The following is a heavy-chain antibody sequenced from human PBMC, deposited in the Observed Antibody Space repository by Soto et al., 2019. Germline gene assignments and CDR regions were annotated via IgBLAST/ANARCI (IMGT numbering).Heavy chain of an antibody. J-gene: IGHJ6*03. CDR3: ARGVGGYDFYYYYYMDV. V-gene: IGHV4-31*03. CDR1: GGSISSGGYY. D-gene: IGHD5-12*01. CDR2: IYYSGST. Sequence: QVQLQESGPGLVKPSQALSLTCTVSGGSISSGGYYWSWIRQHPGKGLEWIGYIYYSGSTYYNPSLKSRVTISVDTSKNQFSLKLSSVTAADTAVYYCARGVGGYDFYYYYYMDVWGKGTTVTVSS.